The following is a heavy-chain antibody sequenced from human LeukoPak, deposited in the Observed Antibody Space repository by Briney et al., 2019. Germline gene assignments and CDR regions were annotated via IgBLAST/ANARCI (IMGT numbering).Heavy chain of an antibody. D-gene: IGHD3-16*01. J-gene: IGHJ5*02. CDR1: GITFSSYS. CDR2: LSSDNYTI. Sequence: GGSLRLSCAASGITFSSYSMNWVRQAPGKGLEWISYLSSDNYTIYYADSVKGRFIISKDNAKDSLYLLLNSLRAEDTAVYYCASVATDGGGFDPWGQGTLVTVSS. CDR3: ASVATDGGGFDP. V-gene: IGHV3-48*01.